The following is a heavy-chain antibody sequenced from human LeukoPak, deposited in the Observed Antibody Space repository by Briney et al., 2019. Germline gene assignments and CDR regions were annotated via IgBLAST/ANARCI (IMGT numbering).Heavy chain of an antibody. Sequence: SETLSLTCAVYGGSFSGYYWSWIRQPPGKGLEWIGEINHSGSTNYNPSLKSRVTISVDTSKNQFSLKLSSVAAADTAVYYCARAPYSGYDHGRFDPWGQGTLVTVSS. D-gene: IGHD5-12*01. CDR2: INHSGST. CDR1: GGSFSGYY. J-gene: IGHJ5*02. CDR3: ARAPYSGYDHGRFDP. V-gene: IGHV4-34*01.